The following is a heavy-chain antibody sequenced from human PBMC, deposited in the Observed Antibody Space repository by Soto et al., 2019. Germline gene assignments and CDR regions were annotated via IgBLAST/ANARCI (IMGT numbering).Heavy chain of an antibody. CDR2: IYHSGST. J-gene: IGHJ5*02. CDR1: GGSISSGGYS. Sequence: QLQLQESGSGLVKPSQTLSLTCSVSGGSISSGGYSWRWIRQPPGKGLEWIGYIYHSGSTYYNPSLQSRVTISAERSKNQFSLQRRSVTDADTAVYYCARVPDRWGQGTLVTVSS. CDR3: ARVPDR. V-gene: IGHV4-30-2*01.